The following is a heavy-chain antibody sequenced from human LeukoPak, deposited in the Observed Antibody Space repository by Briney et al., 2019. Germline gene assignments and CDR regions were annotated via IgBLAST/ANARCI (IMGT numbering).Heavy chain of an antibody. V-gene: IGHV3-30*03. CDR3: VRQQYQLAPFDF. CDR2: ISYDGVNK. J-gene: IGHJ4*02. Sequence: GGSLRLSCVASGLTFRNYGMDWVRQAPGKGLEWVAIISYDGVNKYYTDSVKGRFTISRDNAKNSLSLQMNSLRVEDTALYYYVRQQYQLAPFDFWGQGTLVTVSS. CDR1: GLTFRNYG. D-gene: IGHD2-2*01.